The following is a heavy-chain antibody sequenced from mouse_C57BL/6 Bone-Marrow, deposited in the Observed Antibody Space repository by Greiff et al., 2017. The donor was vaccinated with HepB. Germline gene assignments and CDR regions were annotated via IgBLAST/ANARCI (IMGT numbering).Heavy chain of an antibody. D-gene: IGHD1-1*01. CDR3: AREGDYYCAFAY. CDR2: IYPRSGNT. Sequence: VQLQQSGAELARPGASVKLSCKASGYTFTSYGISWVKQRTGQGLEWIGEIYPRSGNTYYNEKFKGKATLTADKSSSTAYMELRSLTSEDSAVYFCAREGDYYCAFAYWGQGTLVTVSA. CDR1: GYTFTSYG. J-gene: IGHJ3*01. V-gene: IGHV1-81*01.